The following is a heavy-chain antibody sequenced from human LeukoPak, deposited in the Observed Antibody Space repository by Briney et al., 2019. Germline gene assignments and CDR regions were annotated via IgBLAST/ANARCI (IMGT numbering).Heavy chain of an antibody. CDR2: IYYSGST. Sequence: SETLSLTCTVSGGSFSGSPYYWGWIRQPPGKGLEWIGNIYYSGSTYYNPSLKTRVTISVDTSKNQFSLKLTSVIAADTAVYYCARHASVDGNWPRPLDYWGQGSLVTISS. V-gene: IGHV4-39*01. CDR3: ARHASVDGNWPRPLDY. CDR1: GGSFSGSPYY. D-gene: IGHD6-19*01. J-gene: IGHJ4*02.